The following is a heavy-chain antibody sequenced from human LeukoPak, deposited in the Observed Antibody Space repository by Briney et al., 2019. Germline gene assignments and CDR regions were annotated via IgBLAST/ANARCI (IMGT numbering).Heavy chain of an antibody. J-gene: IGHJ4*02. Sequence: GGSLRLSCAASGFAFSSYEMNWVRQAPGKGLEWFSYISISGSTIYYADSVQGRFTISRDNAKNSLYLQMNSLRPEDTAVYYCARGQRRHTDMAPSFDYWGQGTLVTVSS. CDR3: ARGQRRHTDMAPSFDY. CDR1: GFAFSSYE. V-gene: IGHV3-48*03. D-gene: IGHD5-18*01. CDR2: ISISGSTI.